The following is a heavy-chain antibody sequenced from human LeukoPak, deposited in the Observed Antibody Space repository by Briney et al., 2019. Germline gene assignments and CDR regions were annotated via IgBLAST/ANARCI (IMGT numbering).Heavy chain of an antibody. V-gene: IGHV3-21*01. CDR1: GFTFSSYS. Sequence: GGSLRLSCAASGFTFSSYSMNWVRQAPGKGLEWVSSISSSSSYIYYADSVKGRFTISRDNPKNTLYAQMNSLRAEDTAVYYCARDPNITPDYWGQGTLVTVSS. J-gene: IGHJ4*02. CDR3: ARDPNITPDY. CDR2: ISSSSSYI. D-gene: IGHD2/OR15-2a*01.